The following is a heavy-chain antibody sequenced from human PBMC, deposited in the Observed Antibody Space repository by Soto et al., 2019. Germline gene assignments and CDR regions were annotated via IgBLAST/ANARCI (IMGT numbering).Heavy chain of an antibody. Sequence: QVQLQESGPGLVKASQTLSLICSVSGESISSGGYYWSWIRHHPGKGLEWIGYIYDSESAYYNPSLKGRVTISRDTSKNHFAMKLTSVTAADTAVCYCARVSSSSSSADYWGQGTLSTFSS. CDR3: ARVSSSSSSADY. CDR2: IYDSESA. CDR1: GESISSGGYY. V-gene: IGHV4-31*03. D-gene: IGHD6-6*01. J-gene: IGHJ4*02.